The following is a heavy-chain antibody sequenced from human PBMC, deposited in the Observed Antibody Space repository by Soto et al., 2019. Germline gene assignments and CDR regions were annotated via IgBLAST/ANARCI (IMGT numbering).Heavy chain of an antibody. CDR2: IKQDGSEK. Sequence: GGSLRLSCAASGFTFSSYWMSWVRQAPGKGLEWVANIKQDGSEKYYVDSVKGRFTISRGNAKNSLYLQMNSLRAEDTAVYYCARDRTPPPYYYGMDVWGQGTTVTVSS. CDR3: ARDRTPPPYYYGMDV. D-gene: IGHD1-7*01. V-gene: IGHV3-7*03. CDR1: GFTFSSYW. J-gene: IGHJ6*02.